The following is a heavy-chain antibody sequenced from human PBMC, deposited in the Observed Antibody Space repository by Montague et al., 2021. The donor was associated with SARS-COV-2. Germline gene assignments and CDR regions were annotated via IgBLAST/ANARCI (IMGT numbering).Heavy chain of an antibody. CDR3: ARARITMIVVVNAFDI. CDR1: GGSISSGGYY. J-gene: IGHJ3*02. V-gene: IGHV4-31*03. Sequence: TLSLTCTVSGGSISSGGYYWSWIRQHPGKGLEWLGYIYYSGSTXYTPSLKSRVTISVDTSKNQFSLKLSSVTTADTAVYYCARARITMIVVVNAFDIWGQGTMVTVSS. CDR2: IYYSGST. D-gene: IGHD3-22*01.